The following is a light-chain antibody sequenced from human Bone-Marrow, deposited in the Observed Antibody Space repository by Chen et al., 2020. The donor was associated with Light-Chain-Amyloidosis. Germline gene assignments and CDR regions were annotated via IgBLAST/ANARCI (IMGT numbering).Light chain of an antibody. CDR1: ELPTKY. V-gene: IGLV3-25*03. J-gene: IGLJ2*01. CDR2: RDT. Sequence: SYELTQPPSLSVSTGQTAMILCSADELPTKYAYWYQQQPGQAPVLVIHRDTVRRSGISERFSGSSSGTTATLTISGVQAEDEADYHCQSADSSGTYEVIFGGGTKLTVL. CDR3: QSADSSGTYEVI.